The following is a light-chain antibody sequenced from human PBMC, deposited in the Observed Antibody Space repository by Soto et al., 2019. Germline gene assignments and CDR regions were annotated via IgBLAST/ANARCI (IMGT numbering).Light chain of an antibody. CDR2: GAS. CDR3: QQYDRWRVT. Sequence: EVVMTQSPATLSVSPGERVTFSCRASQSVTTNLAWYQHKPGQSPRLLISGASTGASGIPPRFSGSGSGTEFTLTIDRLQSADFAVYYCQQYDRWRVTFGGGTKVEIK. J-gene: IGKJ4*01. CDR1: QSVTTN. V-gene: IGKV3-15*01.